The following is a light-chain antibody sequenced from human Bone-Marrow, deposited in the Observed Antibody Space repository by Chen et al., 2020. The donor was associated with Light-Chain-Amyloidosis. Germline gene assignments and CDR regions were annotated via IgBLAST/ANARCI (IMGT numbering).Light chain of an antibody. CDR2: GSS. V-gene: IGKV3-20*01. J-gene: IGKJ4*01. CDR1: QTISSNY. CDR3: QQYGTSPLT. Sequence: EIVLTQSPGTLSLSPGEGANLSCRASQTISSNYLTWYQQKFGQAPRLLIYGSSSRATGIPDRFTGCGSGTDFTLTIHRLEPEDFAMYYCQQYGTSPLTFGGGTKVELK.